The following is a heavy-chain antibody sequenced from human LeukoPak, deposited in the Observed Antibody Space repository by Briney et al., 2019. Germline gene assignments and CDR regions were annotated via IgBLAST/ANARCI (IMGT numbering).Heavy chain of an antibody. D-gene: IGHD3-10*01. Sequence: GGSLRLSCATSGFTFSTYGFHWVRQAPGKGLEWVADMSYDGSDKDYADSVKGRFTISRDNSKNTLYLQMNSLRVEDTAVYHCARDGPAENGSALDYWGQGTLVTVSS. CDR1: GFTFSTYG. CDR2: MSYDGSDK. V-gene: IGHV3-30*03. CDR3: ARDGPAENGSALDY. J-gene: IGHJ4*02.